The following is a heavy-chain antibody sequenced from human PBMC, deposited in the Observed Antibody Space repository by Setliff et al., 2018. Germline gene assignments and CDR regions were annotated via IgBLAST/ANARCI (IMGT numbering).Heavy chain of an antibody. J-gene: IGHJ5*02. V-gene: IGHV4-61*02. CDR3: ARERTIFGILVISGWFDP. CDR2: VSASGST. CDR1: GASLRSGSYY. D-gene: IGHD3-3*01. Sequence: ASETLSLTCTVSGASLRSGSYYWSWIRQPAGKELEWIGRVSASGSTTYNPSLKSRVTMSVDTSRNQISLNLTSVTAADTAMYYCARERTIFGILVISGWFDPWGQGTVVTVSS.